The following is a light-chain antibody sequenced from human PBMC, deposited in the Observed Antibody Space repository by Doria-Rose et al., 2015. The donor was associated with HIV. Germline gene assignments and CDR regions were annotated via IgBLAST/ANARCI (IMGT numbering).Light chain of an antibody. Sequence: ASVGDRVTINCRASQDIGNHLAWYQQKPGKVPELLIYATSTLHSGVPSRFGGSGSGTNFTLTITSLQPEDVATYYCQKYNSAPRTFGPGTTVDIK. CDR2: ATS. V-gene: IGKV1-27*01. CDR3: QKYNSAPRT. CDR1: QDIGNH. J-gene: IGKJ1*01.